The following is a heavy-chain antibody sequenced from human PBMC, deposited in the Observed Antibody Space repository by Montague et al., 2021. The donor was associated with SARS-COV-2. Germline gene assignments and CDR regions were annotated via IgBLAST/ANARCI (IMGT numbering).Heavy chain of an antibody. CDR2: FSWNTGKI. V-gene: IGHV3-9*01. D-gene: IGHD3-10*01. J-gene: IGHJ4*02. CDR3: ATGGSMVRFDS. CDR1: EITFDDYA. Sequence: SLRLSCAASEITFDDYAMHWVRQAPGKGLEWVSGFSWNTGKIGYAESVKGRFTISRDSATNSLYLHMDSLRPEDTALYYCATGGSMVRFDSWGQGILVTVSS.